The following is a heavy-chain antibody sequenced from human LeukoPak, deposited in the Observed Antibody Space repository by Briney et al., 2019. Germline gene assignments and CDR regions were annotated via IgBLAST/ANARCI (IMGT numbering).Heavy chain of an antibody. J-gene: IGHJ4*02. CDR1: GGSFSGYY. Sequence: SETLSLTCAVYGGSFSGYYWSWIRQPPGKGLEWIGEINHSGSTNYNPSLKSRVTISVDTSKNQFSLKLSSVTAADTAVYYCARRGYYDSSGYSPTSLMLDYWGQGTLVTVSS. V-gene: IGHV4-34*01. CDR3: ARRGYYDSSGYSPTSLMLDY. CDR2: INHSGST. D-gene: IGHD3-22*01.